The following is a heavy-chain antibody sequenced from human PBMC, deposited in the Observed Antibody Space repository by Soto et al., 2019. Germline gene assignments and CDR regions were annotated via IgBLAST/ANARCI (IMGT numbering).Heavy chain of an antibody. Sequence: QITLQESGPTLVDPTQTLTLTCSVSGFSVSSRGEAVGWIRQPPGKALEWLAPIYWNDDKRFSPCVRRRGTVTKDTSGTQVVFTLSNMAPVDTGTYFCAHMHSVGIFERTTFDYWGQGSPVTVS. CDR3: AHMHSVGIFERTTFDY. V-gene: IGHV2-5*01. CDR1: GFSVSSRGEA. CDR2: IYWNDDK. D-gene: IGHD1-1*01. J-gene: IGHJ4*02.